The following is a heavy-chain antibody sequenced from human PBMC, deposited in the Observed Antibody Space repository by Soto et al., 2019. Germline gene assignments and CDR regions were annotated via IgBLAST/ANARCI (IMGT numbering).Heavy chain of an antibody. Sequence: ASVKVSCKVSGYTLTELSMHWVRQAPGKGLEWMGGFDPEDGETIYAQKFQGRVTMTEDTSTDTAYMELSSLRSEDTAVYYCATGGRAGCSSTSCYLSLRIDYWGQGTLVTVSS. CDR3: ATGGRAGCSSTSCYLSLRIDY. V-gene: IGHV1-24*01. D-gene: IGHD2-2*01. CDR2: FDPEDGET. CDR1: GYTLTELS. J-gene: IGHJ4*02.